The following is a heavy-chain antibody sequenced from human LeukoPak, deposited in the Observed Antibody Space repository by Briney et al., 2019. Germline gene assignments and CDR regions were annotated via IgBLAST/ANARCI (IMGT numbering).Heavy chain of an antibody. Sequence: PSETLSLTCTVSGGSISSSSYYWSWIRQPPGKGLEWIGSMYYRGSTYYNPSLKSRVTISVDTSKNQFSLQLNSVTPEDTAVYYCVSGSGTYYDYWGQGTLVTVSS. V-gene: IGHV4-39*01. J-gene: IGHJ4*02. CDR1: GGSISSSSYY. CDR2: MYYRGST. D-gene: IGHD3-10*01. CDR3: VSGSGTYYDY.